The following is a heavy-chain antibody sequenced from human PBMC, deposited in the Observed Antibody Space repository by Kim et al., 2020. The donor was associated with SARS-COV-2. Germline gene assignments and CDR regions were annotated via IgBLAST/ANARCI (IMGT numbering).Heavy chain of an antibody. D-gene: IGHD3-22*01. V-gene: IGHV3-49*04. CDR3: TRPEYYYDSSGYYSRYYYYGMDV. Sequence: GGSLRLSCTASGFTFGDYAMSWVRQAPGKGLEWVGFIRSKAYGGTTEYAASVKGRFTISRDDSKSIAYLQMNSLKTEDTAVHYCTRPEYYYDSSGYYSRYYYYGMDVWGQGTTVTVSS. J-gene: IGHJ6*02. CDR2: IRSKAYGGTT. CDR1: GFTFGDYA.